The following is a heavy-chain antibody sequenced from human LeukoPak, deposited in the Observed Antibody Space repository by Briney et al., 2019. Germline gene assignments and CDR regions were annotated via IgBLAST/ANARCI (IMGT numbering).Heavy chain of an antibody. D-gene: IGHD4-17*01. CDR3: ARDRTTVTVFDY. CDR1: GFTFSSYG. CDR2: ISGSGGST. J-gene: IGHJ4*02. V-gene: IGHV3-23*01. Sequence: PGGSLRLSCAASGFTFSSYGMSWVRQAPGKGLEWVSAISGSGGSTYYADSVKGRFTVSRDNAKNTLYLQMNSLRADDTAVYYCARDRTTVTVFDYWGQGTLVTVSS.